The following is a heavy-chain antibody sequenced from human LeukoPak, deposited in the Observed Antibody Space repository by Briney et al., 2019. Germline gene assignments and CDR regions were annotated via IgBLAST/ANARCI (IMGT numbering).Heavy chain of an antibody. CDR3: ATRGTTTTKYIEH. Sequence: GRSLRLSCAASGFTFSSYVMSWVRQAPGRGLEWVSTISSSGGYTYYTDSVKGRFTISRDNSMNTLHLQMNSLRAEDTAIYYCATRGTTTTKYIEHWGQGTLVTVSS. CDR2: ISSSGGYT. D-gene: IGHD1-1*01. CDR1: GFTFSSYV. V-gene: IGHV3-23*01. J-gene: IGHJ4*02.